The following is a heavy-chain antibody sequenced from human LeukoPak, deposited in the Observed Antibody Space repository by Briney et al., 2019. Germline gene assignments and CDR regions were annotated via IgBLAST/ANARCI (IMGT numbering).Heavy chain of an antibody. D-gene: IGHD5-12*01. CDR3: ARAADIVATIGYYYYYMDV. Sequence: GGSLRLSCAASGLTFDDYGMSWVRQAPGKGLEWVSGINWNGGSTGYADSVKGRFTISRDNAKNSLYLQMNSLRAEDTALYYCARAADIVATIGYYYYYMDVWGKGTTVTVSS. V-gene: IGHV3-20*04. CDR1: GLTFDDYG. J-gene: IGHJ6*03. CDR2: INWNGGST.